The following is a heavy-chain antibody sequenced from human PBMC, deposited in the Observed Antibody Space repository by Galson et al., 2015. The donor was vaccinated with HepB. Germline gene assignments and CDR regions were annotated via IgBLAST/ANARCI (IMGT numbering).Heavy chain of an antibody. D-gene: IGHD2-2*01. V-gene: IGHV3-33*01. J-gene: IGHJ4*02. Sequence: SLRLSCAASGFIFSSYGMHWVRQAPGKGLEWVAVIWYDGSNRYYAESVKGRFTISRDNSKNTLYLQMNSLRAEDTAVYYCARSHPDCSSTSCYFFHYWGQGTLVTVSS. CDR2: IWYDGSNR. CDR1: GFIFSSYG. CDR3: ARSHPDCSSTSCYFFHY.